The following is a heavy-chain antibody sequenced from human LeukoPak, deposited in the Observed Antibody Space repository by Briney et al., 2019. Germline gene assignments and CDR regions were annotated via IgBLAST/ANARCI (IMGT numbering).Heavy chain of an antibody. CDR1: GFTFSSYA. D-gene: IGHD3-3*01. V-gene: IGHV3-23*01. CDR3: AKDQGTYYDFWSGYYPDY. Sequence: GGSLRLSCAASGFTFSSYAMSWVRQAPGKGLEWVSAISGSGGSTYYADSVKGRFTISRDNSKNTLYLQMNSLRAEDTAVYYCAKDQGTYYDFWSGYYPDYRGQGTLVTVSS. CDR2: ISGSGGST. J-gene: IGHJ4*02.